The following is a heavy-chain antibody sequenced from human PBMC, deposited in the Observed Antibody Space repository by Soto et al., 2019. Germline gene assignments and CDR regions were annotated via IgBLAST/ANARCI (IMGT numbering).Heavy chain of an antibody. D-gene: IGHD6-6*01. CDR2: ISSSSSYI. Sequence: GGSLRLSCAASGFTFSSYSMNWVRQAPGKGLEWVSSISSSSSYIYYADSVKGRFTISRDNAKNSLYLQMNSLRAEDTAVYYCARDPDLYSSSNWFDPWGQGALVTVSS. V-gene: IGHV3-21*01. CDR1: GFTFSSYS. J-gene: IGHJ5*02. CDR3: ARDPDLYSSSNWFDP.